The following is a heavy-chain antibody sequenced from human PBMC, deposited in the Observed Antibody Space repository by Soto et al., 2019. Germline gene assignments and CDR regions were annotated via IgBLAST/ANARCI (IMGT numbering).Heavy chain of an antibody. CDR3: AKLRFLEWSGAFDI. Sequence: GGSLRLSCAASGFTFSGYAMSWVRQAPGKGLEWVSAISGSGGSTYYADSVKGRFTISRDNSKNTLHLQMNSLRAEDTAVYYCAKLRFLEWSGAFDIWGQGTMVTVSS. D-gene: IGHD3-3*01. J-gene: IGHJ3*02. CDR2: ISGSGGST. V-gene: IGHV3-23*01. CDR1: GFTFSGYA.